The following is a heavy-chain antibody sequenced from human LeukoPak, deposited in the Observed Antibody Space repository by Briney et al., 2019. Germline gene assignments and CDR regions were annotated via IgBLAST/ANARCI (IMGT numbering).Heavy chain of an antibody. CDR2: ISGSGGST. V-gene: IGHV3-23*01. CDR3: TTVNYYYDSSGYYSDDAFDI. Sequence: GGSLRLSCAASGFTFSSYAMSWVRQAPGKGLEWVSAISGSGGSTYYADSVKGRFTISRDNSKNTLYLQMNSLRAEDTAVYYCTTVNYYYDSSGYYSDDAFDIWGQGTMVTVSS. D-gene: IGHD3-22*01. J-gene: IGHJ3*02. CDR1: GFTFSSYA.